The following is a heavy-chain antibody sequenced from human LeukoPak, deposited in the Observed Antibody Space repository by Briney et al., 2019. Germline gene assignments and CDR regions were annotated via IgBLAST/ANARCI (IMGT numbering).Heavy chain of an antibody. CDR2: INHSGST. CDR1: GGSISSSSYY. D-gene: IGHD3-10*01. Sequence: SETLSLTCTVCGGSISSSSYYWGWTRQPPGKGLEWIGEINHSGSTNYNPSLKSRVTISVDTSKNQFSLKLSSVTAADTAVYYCARRISQYYYGSGSQLNNWFDPWGQGTLVTVSS. V-gene: IGHV4-39*07. CDR3: ARRISQYYYGSGSQLNNWFDP. J-gene: IGHJ5*02.